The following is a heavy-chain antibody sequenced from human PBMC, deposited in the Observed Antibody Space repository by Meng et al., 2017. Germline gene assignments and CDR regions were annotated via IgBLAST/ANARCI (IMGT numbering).Heavy chain of an antibody. D-gene: IGHD3-10*01. Sequence: QVQPVQSGAGGKEPGSSVKVSFKASGGTFSSYAISWVRQAPGQGLEWMGGIIPIFGTANYAQKFQGRVTITADESTSKAYMELSSLRSEDTAVYYCASYSSVRGIAYWGQGTLVTVSS. V-gene: IGHV1-69*01. CDR3: ASYSSVRGIAY. CDR1: GGTFSSYA. CDR2: IIPIFGTA. J-gene: IGHJ4*02.